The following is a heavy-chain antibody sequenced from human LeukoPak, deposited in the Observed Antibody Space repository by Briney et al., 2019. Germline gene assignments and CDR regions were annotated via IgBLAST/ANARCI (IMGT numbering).Heavy chain of an antibody. CDR3: ARSHARSNWSSVDY. CDR2: INWNGGST. D-gene: IGHD6-13*01. CDR1: GYTFDDYG. Sequence: GGSMRLFCAASGYTFDDYGMSWVRQAPGKGLEWVSGINWNGGSTGYADSVKGRFTISRDNAKNALYLQMNNLRAEDTALYYCARSHARSNWSSVDYWGQGTLLTVST. V-gene: IGHV3-20*04. J-gene: IGHJ4*02.